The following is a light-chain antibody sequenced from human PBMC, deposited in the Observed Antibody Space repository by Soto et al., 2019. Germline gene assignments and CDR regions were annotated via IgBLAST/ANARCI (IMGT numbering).Light chain of an antibody. Sequence: DIQMTQSPSTLSASVGDRVTITCRASQSISSWLAWYQQKPGKAPKLLIYDASSLESGVPSRFSGSGSGTEFTLTISSLQPDDFATYYCQQYKSYFVAFGQGTKLEIK. V-gene: IGKV1-5*01. CDR1: QSISSW. J-gene: IGKJ2*01. CDR3: QQYKSYFVA. CDR2: DAS.